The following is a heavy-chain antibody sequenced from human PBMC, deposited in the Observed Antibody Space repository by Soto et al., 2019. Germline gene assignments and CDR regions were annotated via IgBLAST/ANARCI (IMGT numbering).Heavy chain of an antibody. J-gene: IGHJ6*02. CDR3: ARTRELWLHPQIFAYYYYGMDV. CDR1: GGSFSGYY. CDR2: INHSGST. Sequence: ASETLSLTCAVYGGSFSGYYWSWIRQPPGKGLEWIGEINHSGSTNYNPSLKSRVTISVDTSKNQFSLKLSSVTAADTAVYYCARTRELWLHPQIFAYYYYGMDVWGQGTTVTVSS. V-gene: IGHV4-34*01. D-gene: IGHD5-18*01.